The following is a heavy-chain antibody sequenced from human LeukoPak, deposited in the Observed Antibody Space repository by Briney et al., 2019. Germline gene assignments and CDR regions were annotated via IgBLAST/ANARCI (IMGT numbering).Heavy chain of an antibody. J-gene: IGHJ4*02. D-gene: IGHD5-24*01. Sequence: ASVKVSCKASGGTFNSYALSWVRQAPGQGLEWMGGIIPIFGTANYAQKFQDRVTVSSDTSADTAYMELSSLRSEDKAVYYCAIRDGHTDHWGQGTLVTVSS. CDR3: AIRDGHTDH. CDR2: IIPIFGTA. V-gene: IGHV1-69*05. CDR1: GGTFNSYA.